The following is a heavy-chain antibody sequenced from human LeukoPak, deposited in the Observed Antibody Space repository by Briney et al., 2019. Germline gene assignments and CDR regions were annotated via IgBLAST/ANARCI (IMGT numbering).Heavy chain of an antibody. V-gene: IGHV4-39*07. D-gene: IGHD2-8*01. J-gene: IGHJ3*02. CDR2: IYYSGST. Sequence: PSETLSLTCTVSGGSISSSSYYWGWIRQPPGKGLEWIGSIYYSGSTNYNPSLKSRVTISVDTSKNQFSLKLSSVTAADTAVYYCARAPIYCTNGVCFYAFDIWGQGTMVTVSS. CDR3: ARAPIYCTNGVCFYAFDI. CDR1: GGSISSSSYY.